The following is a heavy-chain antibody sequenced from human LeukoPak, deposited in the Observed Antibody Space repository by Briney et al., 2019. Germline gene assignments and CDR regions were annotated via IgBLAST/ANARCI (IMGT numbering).Heavy chain of an antibody. CDR2: ISAYNGNT. CDR1: GYTFTSYG. Sequence: GASVKVSCKASGYTFTSYGISWVRQAPGQGLEWMGWISAYNGNTNYAQRLQGRVTMTTDTSTSTAYMELRSLRSDDTAVYYCVRVVYGHYVGDYWGQGTLVTVSS. D-gene: IGHD4-17*01. J-gene: IGHJ4*02. CDR3: VRVVYGHYVGDY. V-gene: IGHV1-18*04.